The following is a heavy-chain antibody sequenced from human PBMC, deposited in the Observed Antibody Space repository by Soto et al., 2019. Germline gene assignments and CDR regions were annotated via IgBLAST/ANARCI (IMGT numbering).Heavy chain of an antibody. Sequence: EVQLLESGGGLVQPGGSLRLSCAASGFTFSSYAMSCVRQAPGKGLEWVSAISGSGGSTYYADSVKGRFTISRDNSKNTMYLQMNSLRAEDTAVYYCAKDVRGQLVRYFQHWGQGTLVTVSS. CDR1: GFTFSSYA. CDR3: AKDVRGQLVRYFQH. CDR2: ISGSGGST. J-gene: IGHJ1*01. D-gene: IGHD6-6*01. V-gene: IGHV3-23*01.